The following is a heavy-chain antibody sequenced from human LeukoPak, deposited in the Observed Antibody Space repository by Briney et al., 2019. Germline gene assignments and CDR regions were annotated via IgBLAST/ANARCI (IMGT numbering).Heavy chain of an antibody. V-gene: IGHV3-7*01. CDR2: INPAGSQQ. D-gene: IGHD6-6*01. CDR1: GFMFSDYW. J-gene: IGHJ4*02. Sequence: GGSLRLSCTASGFMFSDYWMSWVRQAPGKGPEWVANINPAGSQQYSVDSLKGRFTVSRDNSKNTLYLQMNSLRAEDTAVYYCARDRTSSSRTLDYWGQGTLVTVSS. CDR3: ARDRTSSSRTLDY.